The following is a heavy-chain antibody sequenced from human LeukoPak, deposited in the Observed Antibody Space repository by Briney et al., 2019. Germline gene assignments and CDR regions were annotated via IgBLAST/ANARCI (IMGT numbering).Heavy chain of an antibody. V-gene: IGHV2-5*01. D-gene: IGHD3-22*01. J-gene: IGHJ5*02. CDR3: AHFVSGITPYYYDSSGYYSHRRLNWFDP. CDR2: IYWNADK. Sequence: SAPTLVNPTQTLTLTCTFSGFSLSTSGVGLGWIRQPPGKALECLALIYWNADKRYSPSLKSRLTITKYTSKNQVVLTMTNMDPVDTATYYCAHFVSGITPYYYDSSGYYSHRRLNWFDPWGQGTLVTVSS. CDR1: GFSLSTSGVG.